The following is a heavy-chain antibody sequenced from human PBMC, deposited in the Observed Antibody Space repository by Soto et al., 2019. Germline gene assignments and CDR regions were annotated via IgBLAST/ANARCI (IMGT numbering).Heavy chain of an antibody. CDR1: GFTVSSNY. Sequence: GGSLRLSCAASGFTVSSNYMNWVRQAPGKGLEWVPIIYSDGTTSYADSVKGRFTISRDNFKNTLHLQMNSLRAEDTAVYYCAILSNWGQGTLVTVSS. CDR3: AILSN. CDR2: IYSDGTT. V-gene: IGHV3-53*01. J-gene: IGHJ4*02. D-gene: IGHD6-6*01.